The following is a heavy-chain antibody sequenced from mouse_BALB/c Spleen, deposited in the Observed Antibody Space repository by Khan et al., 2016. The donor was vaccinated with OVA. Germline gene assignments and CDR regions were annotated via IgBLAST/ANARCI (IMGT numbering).Heavy chain of an antibody. CDR1: GYTFTNYG. CDR2: INTYTGEP. CDR3: ARGASYWYFDV. J-gene: IGHJ1*01. V-gene: IGHV9-1*02. Sequence: QIQLVQSGPELKKPGETVKISCKASGYTFTNYGMNWVKQAPGKGLKWMGWINTYTGEPTYTDDFKGRFAFSLEPSASTAYLQINNLKNEDMATYFCARGASYWYFDVWGAETTVTVSS.